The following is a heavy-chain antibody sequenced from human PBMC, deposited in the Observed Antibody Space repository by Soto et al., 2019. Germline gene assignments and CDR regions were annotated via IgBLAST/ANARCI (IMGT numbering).Heavy chain of an antibody. CDR3: ARRV. V-gene: IGHV3-23*01. J-gene: IGHJ4*02. Sequence: EVQVSESGGGLVQPGGSLRLSCATSGFTFSNYPMNWVRQAPGKGLEWVSGISAGGDTTYYADSVKGRFTIFRDNSKNSVSLQMNSLRGEDTAVYYCARRVWGQGTLVTVSS. CDR1: GFTFSNYP. CDR2: ISAGGDTT.